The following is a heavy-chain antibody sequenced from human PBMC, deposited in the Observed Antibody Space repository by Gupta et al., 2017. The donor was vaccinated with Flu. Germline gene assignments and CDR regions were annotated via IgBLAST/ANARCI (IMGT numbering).Heavy chain of an antibody. D-gene: IGHD5-18*01. CDR1: GFTFSSYW. Sequence: EVQLVESGGGLVQPGGSLRLSCAASGFTFSSYWMSWVRQAPGKGLEWVANIKQDGSEKYYVDSVKGRFTISRDNAKNSLYLQMNSLRAEDTAVYYCARDRPYSYGADYYYGMDVWGQGTTVTVSS. V-gene: IGHV3-7*04. CDR2: IKQDGSEK. J-gene: IGHJ6*02. CDR3: ARDRPYSYGADYYYGMDV.